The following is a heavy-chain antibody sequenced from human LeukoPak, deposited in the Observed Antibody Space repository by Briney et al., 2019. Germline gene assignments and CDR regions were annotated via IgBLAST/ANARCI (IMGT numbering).Heavy chain of an antibody. CDR2: ISSSSGYT. V-gene: IGHV3-11*05. CDR1: GFTFSDYY. D-gene: IGHD6-13*01. CDR3: ARDPGIAAALFDY. J-gene: IGHJ4*02. Sequence: GGSLRLSCAASGFTFSDYYMSWIRQAPGRGLEWVSYISSSSGYTNYADSVKGRFTISRDNARNSLHLQMDSLRAEDTAVYYCARDPGIAAALFDYWGQGTLVTVSP.